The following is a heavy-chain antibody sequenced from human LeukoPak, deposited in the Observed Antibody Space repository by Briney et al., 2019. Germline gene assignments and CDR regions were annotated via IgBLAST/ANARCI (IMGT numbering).Heavy chain of an antibody. CDR1: GFTFSNYW. D-gene: IGHD3-10*01. V-gene: IGHV3-7*01. Sequence: GGSLRLSCVASGFTFSNYWMSWVRQAPGKGLEWVASIKQDVSEKYYVDSVKGRFTISRDNAKNSLYLQMNSLRAEDTAVYFCARILLRSESYYNPSDYWGQGTLVSVSS. J-gene: IGHJ4*02. CDR2: IKQDVSEK. CDR3: ARILLRSESYYNPSDY.